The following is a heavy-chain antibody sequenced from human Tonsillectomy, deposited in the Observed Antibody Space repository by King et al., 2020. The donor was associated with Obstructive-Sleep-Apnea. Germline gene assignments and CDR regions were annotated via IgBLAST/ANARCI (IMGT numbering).Heavy chain of an antibody. CDR3: ARADYLDTSGYLV. J-gene: IGHJ4*02. V-gene: IGHV4-30-4*01. Sequence: VQLQESGPGLVKPSQTLSLTCTVSGGSISSGDYYWSWIRQPPGKGLEWIGYIYYSGSTSYNPSLKSRLTLSADTSKNQFSLKLSSVTAADTAVYYCARADYLDTSGYLVWGQGTLVTVSS. CDR1: GGSISSGDYY. D-gene: IGHD3-22*01. CDR2: IYYSGST.